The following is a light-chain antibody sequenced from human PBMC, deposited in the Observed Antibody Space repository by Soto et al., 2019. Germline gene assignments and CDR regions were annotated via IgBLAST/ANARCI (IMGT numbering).Light chain of an antibody. CDR3: QQSYSTLWT. CDR1: QNINAW. Sequence: DIHMAQSPSSLSVSVGDRVTITCRTSQNINAWLAWYQQRPGQAPKLLIYDASTVQSGVPSRFSGSGSGTEFTLTISSLQPEDFATYYCQQSYSTLWTFGQGTKVDIK. V-gene: IGKV1-5*01. CDR2: DAS. J-gene: IGKJ1*01.